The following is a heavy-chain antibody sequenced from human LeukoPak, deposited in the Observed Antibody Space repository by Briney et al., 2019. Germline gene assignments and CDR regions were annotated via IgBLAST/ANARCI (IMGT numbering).Heavy chain of an antibody. CDR2: IWYDGSNK. V-gene: IGHV3-33*06. CDR1: GFTFSSYG. CDR3: AKEAPYFDY. J-gene: IGHJ4*02. Sequence: PGGSLRLSCAASGFTFSSYGMHWVRQAPGKGLEWVAVIWYDGSNKYYADSVRGRFTISRDNSKNTLYLQMNSLRAEDTAVYYCAKEAPYFDYWGQGTLVTVSS.